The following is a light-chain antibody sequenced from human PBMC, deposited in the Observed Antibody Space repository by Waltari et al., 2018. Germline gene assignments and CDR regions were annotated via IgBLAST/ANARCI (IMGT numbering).Light chain of an antibody. J-gene: IGKJ2*01. Sequence: DIQMTQSPSTLPASVGDRVTIPCRASQSISSWLAWYQQKPGKAPKLLSYQASSLESGVPSRFSGSGSGTEFTLTISSLQPDDFATYYCQQYNRYSYTFGQGTKLQIE. CDR1: QSISSW. CDR2: QAS. V-gene: IGKV1-5*03. CDR3: QQYNRYSYT.